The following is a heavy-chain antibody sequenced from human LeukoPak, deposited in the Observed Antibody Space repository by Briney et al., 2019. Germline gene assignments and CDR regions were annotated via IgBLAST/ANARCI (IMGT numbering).Heavy chain of an antibody. V-gene: IGHV1-69*05. CDR2: IIPIFGTA. CDR1: GGTFSSYA. J-gene: IGHJ3*02. Sequence: GASVKVSCKXSGGTFSSYAISWVRQAPGQGLEWMGGIIPIFGTANYAQKFQGRVTITTDESTSTAYMELSSLRSEDTAVYYCARDSYGPYAFDIWGQGTMVTVSS. D-gene: IGHD5-18*01. CDR3: ARDSYGPYAFDI.